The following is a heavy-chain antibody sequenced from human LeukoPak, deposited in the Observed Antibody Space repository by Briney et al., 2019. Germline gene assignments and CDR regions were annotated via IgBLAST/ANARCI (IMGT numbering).Heavy chain of an antibody. CDR3: ARESSSGLIIDY. V-gene: IGHV3-11*06. D-gene: IGHD6-19*01. Sequence: GGSLRLSCAASGFTSGDYGMSWVRQAPGKGLEWVSYISGSSSYTNYADSVKGRFTISRDNSKKSLYLQMNSLRAEDTAVYYCARESSSGLIIDYLGQGTLVTVSS. CDR2: ISGSSSYT. CDR1: GFTSGDYG. J-gene: IGHJ4*02.